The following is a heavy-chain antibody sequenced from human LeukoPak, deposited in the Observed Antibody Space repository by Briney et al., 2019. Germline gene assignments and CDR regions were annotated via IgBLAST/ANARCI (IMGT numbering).Heavy chain of an antibody. Sequence: SETLSLTCTVSGGSISSYYWSWIRQPPGKGLEWIGYIYYSGSTNYNPSLKSRVTISVDTSKNQFSLKLSSVTAADTAVYYCARQTRDTMIVAPWGQGTLVTVSS. CDR1: GGSISSYY. CDR2: IYYSGST. CDR3: ARQTRDTMIVAP. J-gene: IGHJ5*02. D-gene: IGHD3-22*01. V-gene: IGHV4-59*08.